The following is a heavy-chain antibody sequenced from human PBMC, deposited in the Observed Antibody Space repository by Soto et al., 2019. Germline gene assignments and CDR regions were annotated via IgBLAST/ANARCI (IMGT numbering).Heavy chain of an antibody. J-gene: IGHJ6*02. CDR2: ISINSDYK. CDR1: GFSLSSRT. Sequence: EVQLVESGGGLVRPGGSLRLSCAASGFSLSSRTMNWVRQTPGRGLEWVSSISINSDYKYYADSVQGRFTISRDNAKNSLYLQVNSLRDEDTAVYYCARGHCSRSSCYTGGSYYYGMDVWGQGTTVIVSS. CDR3: ARGHCSRSSCYTGGSYYYGMDV. V-gene: IGHV3-21*01. D-gene: IGHD2-2*02.